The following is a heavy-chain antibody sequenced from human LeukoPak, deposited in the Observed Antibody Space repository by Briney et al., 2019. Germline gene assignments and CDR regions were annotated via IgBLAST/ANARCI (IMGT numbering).Heavy chain of an antibody. Sequence: GASVKVSCKASGYTFTDYYMHWVRQAPGQGLEWMGWISAYNGNTNYAQTLQGRVTMTTDTSTSTAYMELRSLRSDDTAVYYCARCHYYGSGNYVRVYSPDYWGQGTLVTVSS. J-gene: IGHJ4*02. V-gene: IGHV1-18*04. CDR1: GYTFTDYY. CDR3: ARCHYYGSGNYVRVYSPDY. CDR2: ISAYNGNT. D-gene: IGHD3-10*01.